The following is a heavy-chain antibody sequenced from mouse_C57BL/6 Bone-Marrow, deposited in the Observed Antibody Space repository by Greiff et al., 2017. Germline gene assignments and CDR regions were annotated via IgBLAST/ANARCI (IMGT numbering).Heavy chain of an antibody. Sequence: QVQLQQPGAELVRPGSSVKLSCKASGYTFTSYWMDWVKQRPGQGLEWIGNIYPSDSETHYNQKFKDKATLTVDKSSSTAYMLLSSLTSEDSAVYYFAVGNWPLFAYWGQGTLVTVSA. J-gene: IGHJ3*01. D-gene: IGHD4-1*01. CDR2: IYPSDSET. CDR1: GYTFTSYW. CDR3: AVGNWPLFAY. V-gene: IGHV1-61*01.